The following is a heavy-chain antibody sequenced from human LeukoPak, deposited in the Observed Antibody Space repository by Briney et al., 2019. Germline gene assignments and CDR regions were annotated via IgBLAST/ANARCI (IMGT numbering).Heavy chain of an antibody. CDR1: GYTFTSYG. CDR3: ALTSGYCSSTSCYRVWFDP. D-gene: IGHD2-2*01. CDR2: ISAYNGNT. J-gene: IGHJ5*02. V-gene: IGHV1-18*01. Sequence: GASVKVSCTASGYTFTSYGISWVRQPPGQGLEWMGWISAYNGNTNYAQKLQGRVTMTTDTSTSTAYMELRSLRSDDTAVYYCALTSGYCSSTSCYRVWFDPWGQGTLVTVSS.